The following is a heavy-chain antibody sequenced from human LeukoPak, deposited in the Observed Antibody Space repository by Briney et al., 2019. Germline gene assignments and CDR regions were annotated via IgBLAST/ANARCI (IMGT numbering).Heavy chain of an antibody. CDR1: GYSISSGYY. J-gene: IGHJ4*02. D-gene: IGHD1/OR15-1a*01. Sequence: PSETLSLTCTVSGYSISSGYYWGWSLQPPPKRREWMGGSYHSGSTYYNQSLKSRVTISVDTSKNQFSLKLRSVTAADTAVYYCARPRTLSGEQFDHWGQGTLVSVSS. CDR3: ARPRTLSGEQFDH. V-gene: IGHV4-38-2*02. CDR2: SYHSGST.